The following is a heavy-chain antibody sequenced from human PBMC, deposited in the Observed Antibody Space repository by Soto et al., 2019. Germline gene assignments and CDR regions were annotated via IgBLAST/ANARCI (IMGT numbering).Heavy chain of an antibody. V-gene: IGHV3-48*01. Sequence: PGGSLRLSCAASGFTFSSYSMNWVRQAPGKGLEWVSYISSSSSTIYYADSVKGRFTISRDNAKNSLYLQMNSLRAEDTAVYYCARDWGDIVVVPAAERYYYYMDVWGKGTTVTVSS. J-gene: IGHJ6*03. CDR1: GFTFSSYS. D-gene: IGHD2-2*01. CDR3: ARDWGDIVVVPAAERYYYYMDV. CDR2: ISSSSSTI.